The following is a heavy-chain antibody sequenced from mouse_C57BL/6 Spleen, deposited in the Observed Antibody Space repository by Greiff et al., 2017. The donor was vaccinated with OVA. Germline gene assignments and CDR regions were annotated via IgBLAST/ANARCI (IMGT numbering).Heavy chain of an antibody. CDR3: ARDCYDGYWYFDV. V-gene: IGHV5-16*01. Sequence: EVKLMESEGGLVQPGSSMKLSCTASGFTFSDYYMAWVRQVPEKGLEWVANINYDGSSTYYLDSLKSRFIISRDNAKNILYLQMSSLKSEDTATYYCARDCYDGYWYFDVWGTGTTVTVSS. J-gene: IGHJ1*03. CDR1: GFTFSDYY. D-gene: IGHD2-3*01. CDR2: INYDGSST.